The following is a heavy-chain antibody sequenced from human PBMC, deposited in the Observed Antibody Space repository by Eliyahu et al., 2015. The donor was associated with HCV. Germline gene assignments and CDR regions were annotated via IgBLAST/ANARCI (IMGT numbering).Heavy chain of an antibody. Sequence: QVQLVESGGGVVQPGRSLRLSCAASGFTFSRYGLHGTGVRQAPGKGLEGVALIWFDGSNKYYADSVKGRFTISRDNSKNTLYLQMNSLRVEDTAVYYCARGDGYSYGYSNNWGQGTLVTVSS. V-gene: IGHV3-33*01. D-gene: IGHD5-18*01. CDR3: ARGDGYSYGYSNN. CDR2: IWFDGSNK. J-gene: IGHJ4*02. CDR1: GFTFSRYG.